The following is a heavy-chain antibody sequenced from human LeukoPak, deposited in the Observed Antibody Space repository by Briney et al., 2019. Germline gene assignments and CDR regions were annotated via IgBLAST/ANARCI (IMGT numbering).Heavy chain of an antibody. Sequence: GASVEVSCKASGGTFSSYAISWVRQAPGQGLEWMGGIIPIFGTANYAQKFQGRVTITADESTSTAYMELSSLRSEDTAVYYYARDRIAEYSSFPSYYYGMDVWGQGTTVTVSS. CDR1: GGTFSSYA. V-gene: IGHV1-69*13. J-gene: IGHJ6*02. CDR2: IIPIFGTA. D-gene: IGHD6-6*01. CDR3: ARDRIAEYSSFPSYYYGMDV.